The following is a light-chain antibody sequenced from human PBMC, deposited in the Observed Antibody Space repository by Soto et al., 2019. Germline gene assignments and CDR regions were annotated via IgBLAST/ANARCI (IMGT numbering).Light chain of an antibody. Sequence: QSVLTQPASVSGSPGQSITISCTGTSSDVGGYNYVSWYQQHPGKAPKLMIYDVSNRPSGVSNRFSGSKSGNTASLTISGLQAEDEADYYCSSYTSSSTRVFGTGTKFTV. CDR1: SSDVGGYNY. CDR3: SSYTSSSTRV. CDR2: DVS. J-gene: IGLJ1*01. V-gene: IGLV2-14*01.